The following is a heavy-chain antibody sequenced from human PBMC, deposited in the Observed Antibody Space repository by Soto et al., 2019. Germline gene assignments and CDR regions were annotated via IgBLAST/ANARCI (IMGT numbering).Heavy chain of an antibody. J-gene: IGHJ6*02. Sequence: GSLRLSCAASVFTCSRYSMNWVRQAPGKGLEWVSHISGSSSTIYYTDSVKGRFTVSRDNAKNSLYLQMNSLRDEDTAVYFCAKTSLRVYYYGMDVWGQGTTVTVSS. CDR3: AKTSLRVYYYGMDV. CDR1: VFTCSRYS. CDR2: ISGSSSTI. V-gene: IGHV3-48*02.